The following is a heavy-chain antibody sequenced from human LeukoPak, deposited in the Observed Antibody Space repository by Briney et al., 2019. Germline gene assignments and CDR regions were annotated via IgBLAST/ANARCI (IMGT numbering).Heavy chain of an antibody. V-gene: IGHV3-53*01. J-gene: IGHJ3*02. CDR1: GLTVSSNY. CDR2: IYSGGST. CDR3: AGYTYGYLNAFDI. Sequence: PGGSLRLSCAASGLTVSSNYMSWVRQAPGKGLERVSLIYSGGSTYYADSVKGRFTISRDNSKNTLYLQMNSLRAEDTAVYYCAGYTYGYLNAFDIWGQGTMVTVSS. D-gene: IGHD5-18*01.